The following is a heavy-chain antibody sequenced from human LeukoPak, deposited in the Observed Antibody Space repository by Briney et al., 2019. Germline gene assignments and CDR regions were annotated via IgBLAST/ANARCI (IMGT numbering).Heavy chain of an antibody. V-gene: IGHV3-64*01. CDR3: ASSGEFFSALDY. J-gene: IGHJ4*02. D-gene: IGHD3-10*01. Sequence: PGGSLRLSCAASGFTFSTYWMHWVRQAPGKGLEYVSAISSNGENTYDANSVKGRFTISRDNSKNTLYLQMGSLREEDTAVYYCASSGEFFSALDYWGQGTLVTVSS. CDR2: ISSNGENT. CDR1: GFTFSTYW.